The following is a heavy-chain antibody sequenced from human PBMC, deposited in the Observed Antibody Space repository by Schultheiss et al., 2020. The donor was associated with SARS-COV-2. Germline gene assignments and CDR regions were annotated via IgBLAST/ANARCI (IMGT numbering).Heavy chain of an antibody. CDR1: GFIFSNAW. CDR3: AKGGGPLDY. J-gene: IGHJ4*02. D-gene: IGHD2-15*01. V-gene: IGHV3-23*01. CDR2: ISGSGGST. Sequence: GGSLRLSCAASGFIFSNAWMNWVRQAPGKGLEWVSAISGSGGSTYYADSVKGRFTISRDNSKNTLYLQMNSLRAEDTAVYYCAKGGGPLDYWGQGTLVTVSS.